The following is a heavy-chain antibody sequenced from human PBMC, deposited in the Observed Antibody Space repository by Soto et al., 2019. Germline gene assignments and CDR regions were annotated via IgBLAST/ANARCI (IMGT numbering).Heavy chain of an antibody. J-gene: IGHJ6*02. V-gene: IGHV3-74*01. CDR1: EFTINRHG. CDR3: ARAVRSGSYPYYYYGMDV. Sequence: PGGSLRFSCAASEFTINRHGNHWVRQAPGKGLVWVSGINSDGSSTSYAYSVKGRFTISRDNAKNTLYLQMNSLRVEDTAVYYCARAVRSGSYPYYYYGMDVWGQGTTVTVSS. CDR2: INSDGSST. D-gene: IGHD3-10*01.